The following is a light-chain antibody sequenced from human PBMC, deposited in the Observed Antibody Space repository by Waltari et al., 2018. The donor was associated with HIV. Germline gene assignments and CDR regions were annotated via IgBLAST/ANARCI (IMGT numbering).Light chain of an antibody. Sequence: QSALTQPAAMSGSPGQSTTISCTGTSSDIDNFNLVSWYQHYPGKAPQLIIYEATKRPSGVSNRFSGSKSGNTASLTISGLQADDEADYYCSLYANNTSDVLFGGGTKLTVL. CDR2: EAT. CDR3: SLYANNTSDVL. CDR1: SSDIDNFNL. J-gene: IGLJ2*01. V-gene: IGLV2-23*01.